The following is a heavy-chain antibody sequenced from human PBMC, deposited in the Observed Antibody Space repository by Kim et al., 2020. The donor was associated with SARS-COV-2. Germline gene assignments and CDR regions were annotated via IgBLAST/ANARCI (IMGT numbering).Heavy chain of an antibody. V-gene: IGHV3-72*01. D-gene: IGHD7-27*01. CDR3: VRAKLGTNSFDF. CDR2: IRNKASRYTT. J-gene: IGHJ3*01. Sequence: GGSLRLSCAASGFTFSDHHMDWVRQAPGKGLEWVGRIRNKASRYTTEYAASVRGRFSVSRDDSKNSLDLQMNSLKTGDTAVYYCVRAKLGTNSFDFWGQG. CDR1: GFTFSDHH.